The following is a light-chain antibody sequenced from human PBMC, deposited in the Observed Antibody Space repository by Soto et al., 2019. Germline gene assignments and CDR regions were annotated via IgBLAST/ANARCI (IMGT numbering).Light chain of an antibody. CDR3: QQYYSAPWT. CDR2: WAS. Sequence: DIVMTQSPDSLAVSLSERATINYKSSQSILYSSNNKNYLAWYQQKAGQPPKLLIYWASTRESGVPDRFSGSGSGTDFTLTISSLQAEDVAVYYCQQYYSAPWTFSQGTKVEIK. J-gene: IGKJ1*01. V-gene: IGKV4-1*01. CDR1: QSILYSSNNKNY.